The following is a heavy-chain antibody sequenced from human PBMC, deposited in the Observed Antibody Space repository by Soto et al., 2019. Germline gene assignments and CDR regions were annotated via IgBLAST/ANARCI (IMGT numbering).Heavy chain of an antibody. V-gene: IGHV3-23*01. CDR2: NTYGGNST. Sequence: GGSLRLSCTAAGITLNTYGMHWVRQAPDKGLEWVSGNTYGGNSTYYADSVKGRFTISGDNSKNTLYLQMNSLRADDTAVYYCAKDRGGWPYYFDYWGQGTLVTVSS. J-gene: IGHJ4*02. D-gene: IGHD6-19*01. CDR3: AKDRGGWPYYFDY. CDR1: GITLNTYG.